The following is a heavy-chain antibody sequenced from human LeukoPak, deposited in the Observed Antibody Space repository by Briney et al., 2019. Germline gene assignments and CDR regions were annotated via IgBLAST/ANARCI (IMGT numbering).Heavy chain of an antibody. CDR1: GYSISSGYY. V-gene: IGHV4-38-2*02. D-gene: IGHD3-22*01. CDR3: ARSYYDSGAFDI. J-gene: IGHJ3*02. CDR2: IYYSGST. Sequence: TSETLSLTCTVSGYSISSGYYWGWIRQPPGKGLEWIGSIYYSGSTYYNPSLKSRVTISVDTSKNQFSLKLSSVTAADTAVYYCARSYYDSGAFDIWGQGTMVTVSS.